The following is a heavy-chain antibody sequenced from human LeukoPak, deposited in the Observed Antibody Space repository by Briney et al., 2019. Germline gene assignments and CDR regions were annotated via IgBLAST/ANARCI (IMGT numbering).Heavy chain of an antibody. CDR1: GGTFSSYA. Sequence: SVKVSCKASGGTFSSYAISWVRQAPGQGLEWMGGIIPIFGTANYAQKFQGRATITADESTSTAYMELSSLRSEDTAVYYCAKYSSGWYPNWFDPWGQGTLVTVSS. CDR2: IIPIFGTA. V-gene: IGHV1-69*01. J-gene: IGHJ5*02. D-gene: IGHD6-19*01. CDR3: AKYSSGWYPNWFDP.